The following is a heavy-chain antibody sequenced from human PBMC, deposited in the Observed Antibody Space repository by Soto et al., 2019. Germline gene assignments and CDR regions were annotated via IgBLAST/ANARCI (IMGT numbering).Heavy chain of an antibody. Sequence: EVHLLESGGGLVQPGGSLRLSCAVSGFSFSNSAMTWVRQAPGTGLEWGSGISGSGDITYNTASVKGRFAISRYTSKNVDYLQMRSLRAEDTAVYYCAKVPQWVLRYHDWFFDYWGQGTLVTVSS. CDR1: GFSFSNSA. J-gene: IGHJ4*02. CDR3: AKVPQWVLRYHDWFFDY. D-gene: IGHD3-9*01. V-gene: IGHV3-23*01. CDR2: ISGSGDIT.